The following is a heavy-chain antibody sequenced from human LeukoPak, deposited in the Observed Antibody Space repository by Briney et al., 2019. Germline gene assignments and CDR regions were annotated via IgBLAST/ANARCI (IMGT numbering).Heavy chain of an antibody. D-gene: IGHD2/OR15-2a*01. Sequence: GGSLRLSCAASGFTFSTYTMNWVRQAPGKGLEWISYISTSSSTIYYAGSVKGRFTISRDNAKNSLFLQMNSLRAEDTAIYYCARGQFLIDYWGQGTLVTVSS. CDR1: GFTFSTYT. CDR3: ARGQFLIDY. CDR2: ISTSSSTI. J-gene: IGHJ4*02. V-gene: IGHV3-48*01.